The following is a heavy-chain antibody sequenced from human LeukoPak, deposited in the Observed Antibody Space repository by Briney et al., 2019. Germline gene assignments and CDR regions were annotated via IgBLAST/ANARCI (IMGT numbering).Heavy chain of an antibody. CDR2: ISSSSTYI. CDR1: SFIFSTYS. J-gene: IGHJ6*02. V-gene: IGHV3-21*01. Sequence: PGGSLRLSCAASSFIFSTYSMNWVRQAPGKGLEWVSSISSSSTYIDYADSVKGRFTISRDNAKNSLYLLMNSLRVEDTAVYYCAREGLRGYGMDVWGQGTTVTVSS. CDR3: AREGLRGYGMDV.